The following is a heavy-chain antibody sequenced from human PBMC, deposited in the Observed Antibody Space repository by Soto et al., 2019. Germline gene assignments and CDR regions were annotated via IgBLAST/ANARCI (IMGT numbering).Heavy chain of an antibody. CDR2: IIPILGIA. CDR1: GGTFSSYT. J-gene: IGHJ6*03. CDR3: ARVIAARPPYYYYYMDV. D-gene: IGHD6-6*01. V-gene: IGHV1-69*02. Sequence: ASVKVSCKASGGTFSSYTISWVRQAPGQGLEWMGRIIPILGIANYAQKFQGRVTITADKSTSTAYMELSSLRSEDTAVYYCARVIAARPPYYYYYMDVWGKGTTVTVSS.